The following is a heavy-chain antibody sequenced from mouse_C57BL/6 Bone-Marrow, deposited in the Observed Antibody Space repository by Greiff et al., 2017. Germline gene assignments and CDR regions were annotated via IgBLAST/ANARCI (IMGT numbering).Heavy chain of an antibody. D-gene: IGHD2-5*01. CDR1: GFSLTSYG. Sequence: VKLVESGPGLVQPSQSLSITCTVSGFSLTSYGVHWVRQSPGQGLEWLGVIWSGGSTDYNAAFISRLSISKDNSKSQVFFKMNSLQADDTAIYYCASPIVTTRYYAMDDWGQGTSVTVSS. J-gene: IGHJ4*01. V-gene: IGHV2-2*01. CDR2: IWSGGST. CDR3: ASPIVTTRYYAMDD.